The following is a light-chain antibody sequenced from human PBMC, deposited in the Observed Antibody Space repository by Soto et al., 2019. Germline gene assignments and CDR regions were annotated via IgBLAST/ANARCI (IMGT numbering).Light chain of an antibody. CDR2: EVT. Sequence: QSALTQPASVSGSPGQSITISCTGTINDIGSYHYVAWYQHHPGKAPKLIIYEVTHRPSGVSNRSSGSKSGNTASLTISGLQAEDEADYYCSSYTTTSTTFGGGTKVTVL. V-gene: IGLV2-14*01. CDR3: SSYTTTSTT. CDR1: INDIGSYHY. J-gene: IGLJ3*02.